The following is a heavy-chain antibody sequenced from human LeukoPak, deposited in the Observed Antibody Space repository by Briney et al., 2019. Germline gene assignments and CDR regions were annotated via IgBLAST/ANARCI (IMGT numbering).Heavy chain of an antibody. CDR3: AGGSGNFDY. J-gene: IGHJ4*02. CDR1: NGSISSSSSISSGSSY. Sequence: SETLSLTCTVSNGSISSSSSISSGSSYWVWIRQPPGKGLEWIGSIYYSGSTYYNPSLKSRVTISVDTSKNQFSLKLSSVTAADTAVYYCAGGSGNFDYWGQGTLVTVSS. CDR2: IYYSGST. V-gene: IGHV4-39*07. D-gene: IGHD3-10*01.